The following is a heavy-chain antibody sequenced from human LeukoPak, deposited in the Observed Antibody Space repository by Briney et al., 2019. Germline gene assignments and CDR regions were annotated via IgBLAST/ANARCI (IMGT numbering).Heavy chain of an antibody. D-gene: IGHD6-19*01. CDR1: GFTFSSYG. J-gene: IGHJ6*03. Sequence: PGGSLRLSCAASGFTFSSYGMHWVRQAPGKGLEWVAVISYDGSNKYYADSVKGRFTISRDNSKNTLYLQMNSLRAEDTAVYYCARDIAVAVFSRSDYYMDVWGKGTTVTVSS. CDR3: ARDIAVAVFSRSDYYMDV. CDR2: ISYDGSNK. V-gene: IGHV3-30*03.